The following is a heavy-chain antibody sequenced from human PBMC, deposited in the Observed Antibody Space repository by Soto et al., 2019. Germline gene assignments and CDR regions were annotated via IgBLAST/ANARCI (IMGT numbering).Heavy chain of an antibody. CDR2: ISYDGNDE. J-gene: IGHJ5*02. V-gene: IGHV3-30*18. D-gene: IGHD3-22*01. Sequence: GGSLRLSCAASGFTFSSYGMHWVRQSPGKGLEWVAVISYDGNDEQYADSVKGRFTISRDNSKNTLYLEMNSLRAEDTAVYYCAKTFGDSYGYFVNWLDPWGQGALVTVSS. CDR3: AKTFGDSYGYFVNWLDP. CDR1: GFTFSSYG.